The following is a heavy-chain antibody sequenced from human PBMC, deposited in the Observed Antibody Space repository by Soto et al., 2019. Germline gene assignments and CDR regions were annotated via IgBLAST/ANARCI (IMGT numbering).Heavy chain of an antibody. CDR1: GFTFSSCA. CDR3: AKVVGDGNDYYDI. CDR2: ISGNGGST. J-gene: IGHJ4*02. V-gene: IGHV3-23*01. D-gene: IGHD3-22*01. Sequence: GGSLRLSCAASGFTFSSCAMGWVRQAPGKGLEWVSGISGNGGSTYYADSVKGRFTISRDTSKNTLYLQMDSLGAENTAIYYCAKVVGDGNDYYDIWGQGTLVTVSS.